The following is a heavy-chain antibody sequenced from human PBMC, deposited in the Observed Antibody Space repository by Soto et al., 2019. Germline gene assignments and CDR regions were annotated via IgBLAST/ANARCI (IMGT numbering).Heavy chain of an antibody. J-gene: IGHJ4*02. V-gene: IGHV2-5*02. CDR3: AHSDSRLSHSRDC. Sequence: SGPTLVNPTQTLTLTCSFSGFSLSSDGAAVSWVRQPPGKALEWLALIYWDDDKRYSPSLKSRLTITKDTPNNQVVLTMTNMDLADTATYFCAHSDSRLSHSRDCWGQGSLISVSS. CDR2: IYWDDDK. D-gene: IGHD3-22*01. CDR1: GFSLSSDGAA.